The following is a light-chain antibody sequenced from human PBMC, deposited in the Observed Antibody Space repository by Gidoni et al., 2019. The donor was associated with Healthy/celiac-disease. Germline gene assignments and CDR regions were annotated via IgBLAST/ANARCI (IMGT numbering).Light chain of an antibody. CDR1: QSISSW. V-gene: IGKV1-5*03. Sequence: DIQMTQSPPTLSAFVGERVTITCRASQSISSWLAWYQQKPGKAPKLLISEASTLESGVPSRFSGSGAGTEFALTISSLQPDDFATYYCQQYSSYSWTFGQXTKVEIK. J-gene: IGKJ1*01. CDR2: EAS. CDR3: QQYSSYSWT.